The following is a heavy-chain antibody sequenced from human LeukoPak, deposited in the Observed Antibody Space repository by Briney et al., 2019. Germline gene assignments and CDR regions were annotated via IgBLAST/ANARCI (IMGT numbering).Heavy chain of an antibody. CDR3: AKDPNRSGDYFGGY. CDR1: GFTFSSYA. J-gene: IGHJ4*02. Sequence: GGSLRLSCAASGFTFSSYAMSWVRQAPGKGLEWVSAISGSGGSTYYADSVKGRFTISRDNSKNTLYLQMNSLRAEDTAVYYCAKDPNRSGDYFGGYWGQGTLVTVSS. D-gene: IGHD4-17*01. V-gene: IGHV3-23*01. CDR2: ISGSGGST.